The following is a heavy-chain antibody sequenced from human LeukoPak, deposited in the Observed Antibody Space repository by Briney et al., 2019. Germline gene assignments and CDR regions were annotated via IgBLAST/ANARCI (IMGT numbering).Heavy chain of an antibody. J-gene: IGHJ4*02. D-gene: IGHD2-15*01. V-gene: IGHV4-34*01. CDR2: LNNSGST. CDR1: GGSFSGYY. Sequence: SSETLSLTCAVYGGSFSGYYWSWIRQPPGKGLEWIGELNNSGSTNYNPSLKSRVTISVDTSKNQFSLKLSSVTAADTAVYYCARKKGMVVAATRPYYFDYWGQGTLVTVSS. CDR3: ARKKGMVVAATRPYYFDY.